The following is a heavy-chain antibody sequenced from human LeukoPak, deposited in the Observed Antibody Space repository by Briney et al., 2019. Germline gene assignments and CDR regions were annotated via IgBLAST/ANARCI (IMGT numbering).Heavy chain of an antibody. Sequence: GGSLRLSCAASGFTFSTYWMTWVRQAPGKGLEWVANIKQDGSEKYYVDSMKGRFTISRDNAKSSLYLQMNSLRVDDTAVYYCARERQTYVLLWFGEIDYWGQGTLVTVSS. CDR2: IKQDGSEK. J-gene: IGHJ4*02. D-gene: IGHD3-10*01. CDR3: ARERQTYVLLWFGEIDY. V-gene: IGHV3-7*01. CDR1: GFTFSTYW.